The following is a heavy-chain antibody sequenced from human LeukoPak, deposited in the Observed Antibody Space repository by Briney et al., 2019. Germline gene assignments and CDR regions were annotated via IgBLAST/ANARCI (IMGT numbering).Heavy chain of an antibody. V-gene: IGHV3-21*01. CDR2: INNVGSHI. CDR1: EFTLSSSA. CDR3: SRDPTYYLRYGYFDY. J-gene: IGHJ4*02. D-gene: IGHD1-26*01. Sequence: GGSLRLSCAASEFTLSSSAMNWVRQAPGKGLEWVSSINNVGSHIYYAGSVKGQFTISRDNTKNSLYLQMNSLRAEDTAVYYCSRDPTYYLRYGYFDYWGQGTLVTVSS.